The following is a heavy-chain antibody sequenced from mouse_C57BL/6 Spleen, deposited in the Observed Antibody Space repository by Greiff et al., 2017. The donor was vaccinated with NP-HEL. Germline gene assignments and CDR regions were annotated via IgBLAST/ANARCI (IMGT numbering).Heavy chain of an antibody. D-gene: IGHD2-5*01. CDR2: INPNNGGT. V-gene: IGHV1-26*01. CDR1: GYTFTDYY. J-gene: IGHJ2*01. Sequence: EVQLQQSGPELVKPGASVKISCKASGYTFTDYYMNWVKQSHGKSLEWIGDINPNNGGTSYNQKFKGKATLTVDKSSSTAYMELRSLTSEDSAVYYCARSSPYYSNRGYWGQGTTLTVSS. CDR3: ARSSPYYSNRGY.